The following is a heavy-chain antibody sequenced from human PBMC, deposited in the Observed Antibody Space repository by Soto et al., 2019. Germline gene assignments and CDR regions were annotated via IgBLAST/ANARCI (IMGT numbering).Heavy chain of an antibody. J-gene: IGHJ4*02. Sequence: EVQPVESGGGLVQPGGSLRLSCAVSGFTFGSYWMNWVRLIPGKGLEWVAYIKPDGSATYYVDSVKGRFTISRDNAKNSLYLQMNSLRVEDTSVYYCARAGYCGPGCYYYFDYWGQGTLVTVSS. D-gene: IGHD2-21*02. CDR1: GFTFGSYW. CDR3: ARAGYCGPGCYYYFDY. V-gene: IGHV3-7*01. CDR2: IKPDGSAT.